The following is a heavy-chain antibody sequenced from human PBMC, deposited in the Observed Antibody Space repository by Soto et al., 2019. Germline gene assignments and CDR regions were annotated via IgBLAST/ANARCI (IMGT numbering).Heavy chain of an antibody. CDR2: IRSKAYGGTT. CDR1: GFTFGDYA. V-gene: IGHV3-49*03. D-gene: IGHD3-3*01. Sequence: EVQLVESGGGLVQPGRSLRLSCTASGFTFGDYAMSWFRQAPGKGLEWVGFIRSKAYGGTTEYAASVKGRFTISRDDSKSIAYLQMNSVKTEDTAVYYCTSTDYDSGYYSDYWGQGTLVTVSS. CDR3: TSTDYDSGYYSDY. J-gene: IGHJ4*02.